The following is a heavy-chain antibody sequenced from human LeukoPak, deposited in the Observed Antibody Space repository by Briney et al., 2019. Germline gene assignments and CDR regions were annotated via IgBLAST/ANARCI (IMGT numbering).Heavy chain of an antibody. CDR3: ARGAAAMADY. Sequence: GGSLRLSCAASGYTFTSYYMHWVGQAPGQRLEWMGIINPSGGSTSYAQKFQGRVTMTRDMSTSTVYMELSSLRSEDTAVYYCARGAAAMADYWGQGTLVTVSS. J-gene: IGHJ4*02. CDR2: INPSGGST. CDR1: GYTFTSYY. V-gene: IGHV1-46*01. D-gene: IGHD6-13*01.